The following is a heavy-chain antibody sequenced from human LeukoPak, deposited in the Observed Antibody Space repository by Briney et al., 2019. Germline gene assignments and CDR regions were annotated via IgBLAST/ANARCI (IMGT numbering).Heavy chain of an antibody. CDR1: GFTFSSYA. CDR3: AKDRAPRRYFDWLSGKNRDAFDI. J-gene: IGHJ3*02. D-gene: IGHD3-9*01. V-gene: IGHV3-23*01. Sequence: PGGSLRLSCAASGFTFSSYAMSWVRQAPGKGLEWVSAISGSGGSTYYADSVKGRFTISRDNSKNTLYLQMNSLRAEDTAVYYCAKDRAPRRYFDWLSGKNRDAFDIWGQGTMVTVSS. CDR2: ISGSGGST.